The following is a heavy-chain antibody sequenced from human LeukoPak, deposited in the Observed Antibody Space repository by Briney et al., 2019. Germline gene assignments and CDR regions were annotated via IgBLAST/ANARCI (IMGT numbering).Heavy chain of an antibody. D-gene: IGHD5-18*01. CDR1: GFTFSSYA. V-gene: IGHV3-23*01. J-gene: IGHJ4*02. CDR3: AKDMRGGGDSYGFDY. Sequence: GGSLRLSCAASGFTFSSYAMSWVRQAPGKGLEWVSAISGSGGSTYYADSVKGRFTISRDNAKNSLYLEMNSLRTEDTAFYYCAKDMRGGGDSYGFDYWGQGTLVTVSS. CDR2: ISGSGGST.